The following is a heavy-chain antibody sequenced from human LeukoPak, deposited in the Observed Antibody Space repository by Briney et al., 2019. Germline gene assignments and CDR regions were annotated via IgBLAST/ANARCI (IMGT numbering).Heavy chain of an antibody. V-gene: IGHV4-59*01. J-gene: IGHJ3*02. Sequence: PSETLSLTCTVSGGSISSYYWSWIRQPPGKGLEWIGYIYYSGSTNYNPSLKSRVTISVDTSKNQFSLKLSSVTGADTAVYYCARDADDYGDYLDAFDIWGQGTMVTVSS. CDR1: GGSISSYY. D-gene: IGHD4-17*01. CDR2: IYYSGST. CDR3: ARDADDYGDYLDAFDI.